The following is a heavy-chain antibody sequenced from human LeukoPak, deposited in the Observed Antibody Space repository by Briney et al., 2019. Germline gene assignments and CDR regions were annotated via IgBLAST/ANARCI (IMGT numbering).Heavy chain of an antibody. D-gene: IGHD3-3*01. V-gene: IGHV3-33*01. Sequence: GGSLRLSCAASGFTFSSYGMHWVRHAPGKGLKWVAAIWYDGSNKYYADSVKGRFTISRDNSKNTLYLQMNSLRAEDTAVYYCARVNPYDFWSGYPPNLSYYYYGMDVWGQGTTVTVSS. CDR3: ARVNPYDFWSGYPPNLSYYYYGMDV. CDR1: GFTFSSYG. CDR2: IWYDGSNK. J-gene: IGHJ6*02.